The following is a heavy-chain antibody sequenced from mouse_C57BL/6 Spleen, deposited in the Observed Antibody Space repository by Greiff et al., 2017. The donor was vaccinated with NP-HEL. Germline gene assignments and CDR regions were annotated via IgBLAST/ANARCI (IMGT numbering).Heavy chain of an antibody. CDR3: AREGSWPLYFDV. CDR1: GYTFTSYW. Sequence: QVQLQQPGAELVRPGSSVKLSCKASGYTFTSYWMDWVKQRPGQGLEWIGNIYPSDSETHYNQKFKDKATLTVDKSSSTAYMQLSSLTSEDSAVYYCAREGSWPLYFDVWGTGTTVTVSS. V-gene: IGHV1-61*01. J-gene: IGHJ1*03. CDR2: IYPSDSET.